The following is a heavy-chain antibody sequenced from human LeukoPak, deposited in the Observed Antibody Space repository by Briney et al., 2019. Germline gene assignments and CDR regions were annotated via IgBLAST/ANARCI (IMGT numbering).Heavy chain of an antibody. V-gene: IGHV3-23*01. D-gene: IGHD3-22*01. Sequence: GGSLRLSCAASGFTFSSYAMSWVRQAPGKGLEWVSAIRGSGGSTYYADSVKGRLTISRDNSKNTLYLQMNSLRAEDTAVYYCAKEGRISMTAVVYADYWGQGTLVPVSS. CDR3: AKEGRISMTAVVYADY. CDR2: IRGSGGST. J-gene: IGHJ4*02. CDR1: GFTFSSYA.